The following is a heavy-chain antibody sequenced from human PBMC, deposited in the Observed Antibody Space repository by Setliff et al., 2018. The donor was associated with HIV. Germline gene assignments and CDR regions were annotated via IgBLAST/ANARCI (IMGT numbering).Heavy chain of an antibody. V-gene: IGHV3-49*04. J-gene: IGHJ6*02. CDR2: IRSKTYGGTT. CDR3: TRFLLITMNGMDV. CDR1: GFTFGDYT. Sequence: PGGSLRLSCTVSGFTFGDYTMSWVRQAPGKGLEWVGFIRSKTYGGTTEYAASVKGRFIISRDDSKSIAYLQMNSLKTEDTAVYYCTRFLLITMNGMDVWGQGTTVTVSS. D-gene: IGHD3-22*01.